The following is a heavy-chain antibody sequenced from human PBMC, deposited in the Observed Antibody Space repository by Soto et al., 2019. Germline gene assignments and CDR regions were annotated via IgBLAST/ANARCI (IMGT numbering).Heavy chain of an antibody. V-gene: IGHV3-11*01. CDR3: ARDWGDYFYYDCMVV. D-gene: IGHD2-21*02. Sequence: GGSLRLSCAASGFTFSDYYMSWIRQAPGKGLEWVSYISSSGSTIYYADSVKGRFTISRDNAKNSLYLQMNSLRAEDTAVYYCARDWGDYFYYDCMVVWGQGTMVTVSS. CDR1: GFTFSDYY. CDR2: ISSSGSTI. J-gene: IGHJ6*02.